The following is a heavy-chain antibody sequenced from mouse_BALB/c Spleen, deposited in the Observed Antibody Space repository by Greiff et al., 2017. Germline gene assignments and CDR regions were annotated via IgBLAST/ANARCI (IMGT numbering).Heavy chain of an antibody. CDR2: IDPANGNT. Sequence: VQLQQSGAELVKPGASVKLSCTASGFNINDTYMHWVKQRPEQGLEWIGRIDPANGNTKYDPKFQGKATITADTSSNTAYLQLSSLTSEDTAVYYCARSSGNLDDWGQGTTLTVSS. CDR1: GFNINDTY. V-gene: IGHV14-3*02. J-gene: IGHJ2*01. CDR3: ARSSGNLDD. D-gene: IGHD2-1*01.